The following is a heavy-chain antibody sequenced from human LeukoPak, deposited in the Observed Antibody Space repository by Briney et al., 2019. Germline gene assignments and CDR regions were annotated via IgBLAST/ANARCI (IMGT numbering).Heavy chain of an antibody. CDR2: IYYSGST. Sequence: SETLSLTCTVPGGSISSSSYYWGWIRQPPGKGLEWIGSIYYSGSTYYNPSLKSRVTISVDTSKNQFSLKLSSVTAADTAVYYCARPDYGDPNWFDPWGQGTLVTVSS. D-gene: IGHD4-17*01. J-gene: IGHJ5*02. CDR1: GGSISSSSYY. CDR3: ARPDYGDPNWFDP. V-gene: IGHV4-39*01.